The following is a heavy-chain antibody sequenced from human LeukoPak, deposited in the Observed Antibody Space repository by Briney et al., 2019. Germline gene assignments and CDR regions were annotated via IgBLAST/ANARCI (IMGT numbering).Heavy chain of an antibody. CDR2: IYHSGST. J-gene: IGHJ4*02. Sequence: SETLSLTCAVSGGSISSGDYSWSWIRQPPGRGLEWIGYIYHSGSTYYNPSLKSRVTISVDRSKNQFSLKLSSVTAADTAVYYCVRDRELNYWGQGTLVTVSS. D-gene: IGHD1-7*01. V-gene: IGHV4-30-2*01. CDR1: GGSISSGDYS. CDR3: VRDRELNY.